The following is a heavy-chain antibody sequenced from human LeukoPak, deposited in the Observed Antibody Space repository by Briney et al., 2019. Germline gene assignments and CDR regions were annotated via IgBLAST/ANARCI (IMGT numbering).Heavy chain of an antibody. CDR1: GGSISSYY. CDR2: IYYTGST. J-gene: IGHJ4*02. CDR3: ARSFSADFWSGYSLDY. D-gene: IGHD3-3*01. V-gene: IGHV4-59*01. Sequence: PSETLSLTCTVSGGSISSYYLTWIRQPPGKGLEYIGYIYYTGSTNYNPSLKSRASISVDTSKNQFSLKLSSVTAADTAVYYCARSFSADFWSGYSLDYWRQGTLVTVSS.